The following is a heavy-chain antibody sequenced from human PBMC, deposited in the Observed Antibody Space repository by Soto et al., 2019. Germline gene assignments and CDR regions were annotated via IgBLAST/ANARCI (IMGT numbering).Heavy chain of an antibody. V-gene: IGHV3-7*01. Sequence: EVQLVESGGGLVQPGGFLRLSCAASGFTFTDYWMSWVRQAPGTGLERVANIKLDGSEEYYVDSVKGRFTISRDNAKNSLSLQMNSLRVEDTAVYYCARLPRGEWRSHLDYWGQGILVTVSS. CDR2: IKLDGSEE. J-gene: IGHJ4*02. D-gene: IGHD2-15*01. CDR3: ARLPRGEWRSHLDY. CDR1: GFTFTDYW.